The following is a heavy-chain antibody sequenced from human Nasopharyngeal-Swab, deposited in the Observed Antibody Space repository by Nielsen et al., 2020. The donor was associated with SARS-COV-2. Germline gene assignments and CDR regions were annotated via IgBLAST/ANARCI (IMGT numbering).Heavy chain of an antibody. Sequence: SETLSFTCTVSGGSVSSGSYYWSWIRQPPGKGLEWIGYIYYSGSTNYNPSLKSRVTISVDTSKNQFSLKLSSVTAADTAVYYCARAWRITIFGVVNHFDYWGQGTLVTVSS. CDR1: GGSVSSGSYY. V-gene: IGHV4-61*01. D-gene: IGHD3-3*01. CDR2: IYYSGST. J-gene: IGHJ4*02. CDR3: ARAWRITIFGVVNHFDY.